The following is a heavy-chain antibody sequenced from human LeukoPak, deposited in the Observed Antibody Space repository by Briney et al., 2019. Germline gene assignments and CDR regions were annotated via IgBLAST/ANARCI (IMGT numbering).Heavy chain of an antibody. V-gene: IGHV1-69*06. CDR3: ARGGHYGDYSFDY. J-gene: IGHJ4*02. CDR2: IIPIFGTA. CDR1: GGTFSSYA. D-gene: IGHD4-17*01. Sequence: SVTVSCKASGGTFSSYAISWVRQAPGQGLEWMGGIIPIFGTANYAQKFQGRVTITADKSTSTAYMELSSLRSEDTAVYCCARGGHYGDYSFDYWGQGTLVTVSS.